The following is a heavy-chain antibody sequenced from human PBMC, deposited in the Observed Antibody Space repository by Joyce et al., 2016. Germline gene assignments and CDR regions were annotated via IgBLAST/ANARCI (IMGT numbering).Heavy chain of an antibody. V-gene: IGHV5-10-1*01. Sequence: EVQLVQSGAEVKKPGESLRISCKGSGYSFTSYWISWVRQMPGKGLEWRGRIDPSDSYTNYSPAFQGHVTISADKSISTAYLQWSSLKASDTAMYYCARPRYCSGGSCLNWFDPWGQGTLVTVSS. J-gene: IGHJ5*02. CDR1: GYSFTSYW. CDR3: ARPRYCSGGSCLNWFDP. CDR2: IDPSDSYT. D-gene: IGHD2-15*01.